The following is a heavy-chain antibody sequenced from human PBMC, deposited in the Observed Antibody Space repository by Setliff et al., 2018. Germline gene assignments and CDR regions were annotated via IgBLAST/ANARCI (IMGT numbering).Heavy chain of an antibody. V-gene: IGHV3-7*01. J-gene: IGHJ4*02. CDR1: GFSFSDYY. CDR2: INPHGSEK. CDR3: FGAGTCSY. D-gene: IGHD3-10*01. Sequence: GSLRLSCAAAGFSFSDYYMSWVRQAPGKGLEWLASINPHGSEKYYVDSVKGRFTISRDNAKNSLSLQMNSLRTEDTAVYYCFGAGTCSYWGQGTLVTVSS.